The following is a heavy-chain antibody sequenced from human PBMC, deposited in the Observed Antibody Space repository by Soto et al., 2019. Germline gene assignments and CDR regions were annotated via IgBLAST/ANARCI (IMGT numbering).Heavy chain of an antibody. CDR2: ISYDGSNK. Sequence: GGSLRLSCAASGFTFSSYAMHWVRQAPGKGLEWVAVISYDGSNKYYADSVKGRFTISRDNSKNTLYLQMNSLRAEDTAVYYCARSQSGATFQRFQHWGQGTLVTVSS. V-gene: IGHV3-30-3*01. J-gene: IGHJ1*01. D-gene: IGHD1-26*01. CDR1: GFTFSSYA. CDR3: ARSQSGATFQRFQH.